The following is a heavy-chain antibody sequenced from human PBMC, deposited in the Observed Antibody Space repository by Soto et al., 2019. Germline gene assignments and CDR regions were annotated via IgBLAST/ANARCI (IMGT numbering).Heavy chain of an antibody. CDR1: GGTFSRYA. CDR3: ARSHYYDFWSGYSYFDY. Sequence: QVQLVQSGAEVKKPGSSVKVSCKPSGGTFSRYAISWVRQAPGQGLEWMGGIIPLFGTANYAQKFQGRVTITADESTSTAYMELSSLRSEDTAVYYCARSHYYDFWSGYSYFDYWGQGTLVTVSS. J-gene: IGHJ4*02. V-gene: IGHV1-69*01. D-gene: IGHD3-3*01. CDR2: IIPLFGTA.